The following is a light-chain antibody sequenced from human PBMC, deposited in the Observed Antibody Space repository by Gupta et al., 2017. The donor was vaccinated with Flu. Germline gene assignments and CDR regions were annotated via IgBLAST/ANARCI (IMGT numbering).Light chain of an antibody. J-gene: IGKJ4*01. CDR1: QGVGNY. CDR3: LHRSNWPLT. V-gene: IGKV3-11*01. CDR2: DAS. Sequence: EIVLTQSPATLSLSTGERVTLACRASQGVGNYLAWYQQKPGQAPRLLIYDASNRATGIPARFSGSGSGTDFTLTISSLEPEDFAVYYCLHRSNWPLTFGGGTNVEIK.